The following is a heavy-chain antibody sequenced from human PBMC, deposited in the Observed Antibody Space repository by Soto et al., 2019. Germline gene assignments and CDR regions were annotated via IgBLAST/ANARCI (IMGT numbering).Heavy chain of an antibody. V-gene: IGHV1-69*13. CDR2: IIPIFGTA. D-gene: IGHD2-2*02. Sequence: ASVKVSCKASGCTFSSYAISWVRQAPGQGLEWMGGIIPIFGTANYAQKFQGRVTITADESTSTAYMELSSLRSEDTAVYYCARVRDDIVVVPAAILGWFDPWGQGTLVTVSS. J-gene: IGHJ5*02. CDR3: ARVRDDIVVVPAAILGWFDP. CDR1: GCTFSSYA.